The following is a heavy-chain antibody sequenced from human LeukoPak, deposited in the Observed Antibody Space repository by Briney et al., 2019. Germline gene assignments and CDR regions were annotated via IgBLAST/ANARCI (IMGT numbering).Heavy chain of an antibody. CDR2: ISAYNGNT. Sequence: GAPVKVSCKASGYTFTRYGISWVRQAPGHRLEWMGWISAYNGNTNYAQKLRGRVTMTTDTSTSTAYMELRTLRSDDTAVYYCARVLGAHDYGVFDYWGQGTLVTVSS. CDR1: GYTFTRYG. CDR3: ARVLGAHDYGVFDY. D-gene: IGHD4-17*01. V-gene: IGHV1-18*01. J-gene: IGHJ4*02.